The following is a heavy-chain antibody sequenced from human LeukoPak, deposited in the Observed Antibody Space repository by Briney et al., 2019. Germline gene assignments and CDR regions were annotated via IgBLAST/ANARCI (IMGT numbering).Heavy chain of an antibody. D-gene: IGHD5-24*01. V-gene: IGHV3-33*01. CDR2: IWYDGTNK. CDR1: GFTFSSCG. Sequence: YPGGSLRLSCAASGFTFSSCGMHWVRQAPGKGLEWVAVIWYDGTNKYYADSVKGRFTISRDNSKNTLYLQMNGLRAEDTAVYYCARGRDGYNWIDYWGQGTLVTVSS. CDR3: ARGRDGYNWIDY. J-gene: IGHJ4*02.